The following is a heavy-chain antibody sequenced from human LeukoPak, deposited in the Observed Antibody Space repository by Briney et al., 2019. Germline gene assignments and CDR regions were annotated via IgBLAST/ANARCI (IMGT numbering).Heavy chain of an antibody. D-gene: IGHD2-2*01. CDR3: ARSPTKRVPEDY. Sequence: SETLSLTCTVSGGSISNTFYYWGWIRQPPGKGLEWIGSINYSGSTYYNPSLKSRVTISMDKSKNQISLRLTSVTAADTAVYYCARSPTKRVPEDYWGQGTLVTVSS. V-gene: IGHV4-39*07. CDR1: GGSISNTFYY. CDR2: INYSGST. J-gene: IGHJ4*02.